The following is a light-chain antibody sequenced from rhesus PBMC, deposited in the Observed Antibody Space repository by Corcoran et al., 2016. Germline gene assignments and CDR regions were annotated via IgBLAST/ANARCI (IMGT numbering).Light chain of an antibody. J-gene: IGKJ2*01. CDR1: QGISSW. CDR2: KAS. V-gene: IGKV1-22*01. Sequence: DIQMTQSPSSLSASVGDTVTITCRASQGISSWLAWYQQKPGKAPKLMIYKASSLQSGVPSRFRGSGSWTDITLTISSLQSEDVATYDCQQYSSRPYSFGQGTKVEIK. CDR3: QQYSSRPYS.